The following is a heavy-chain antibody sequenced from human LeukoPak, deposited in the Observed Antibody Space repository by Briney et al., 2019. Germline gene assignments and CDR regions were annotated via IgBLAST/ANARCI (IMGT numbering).Heavy chain of an antibody. CDR1: GGSFSGYY. CDR2: IYYSGST. J-gene: IGHJ4*02. Sequence: SETLSLTCAVYGGSFSGYYWSWIRQPPGKGLEWIGSIYYSGSTYYNPSLKSRVTISVDTSKNQFSLTLTSVTAADTALYYCARCNSRGYYNPFDYWGQGTLVTVSS. D-gene: IGHD3-22*01. CDR3: ARCNSRGYYNPFDY. V-gene: IGHV4-34*01.